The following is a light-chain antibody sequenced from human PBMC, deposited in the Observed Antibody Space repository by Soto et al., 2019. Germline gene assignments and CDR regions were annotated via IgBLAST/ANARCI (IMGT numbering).Light chain of an antibody. V-gene: IGLV3-1*01. J-gene: IGLJ2*01. CDR2: QDS. CDR1: KLGDKY. Sequence: SYELTQPPSVSVSPGQTASITCSGDKLGDKYACWYQQKPGQSPVLVIYQDSKRPSGIPERFSGSNSGNTATLTISGTQAMDEADYYCQARDSSTDVVFGGGTKLTLL. CDR3: QARDSSTDVV.